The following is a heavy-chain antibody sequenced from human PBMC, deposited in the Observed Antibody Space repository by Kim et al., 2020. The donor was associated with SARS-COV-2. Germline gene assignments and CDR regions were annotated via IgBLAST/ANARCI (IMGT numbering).Heavy chain of an antibody. Sequence: GGSLRLSCAASGFTFSSYWMHWVRQAPGKGLVWVSRINSDGSSTSYADSVKGRFTISRDNAKNTLYLQMNSLRAEDTAVYYCARDAATVVTLDYYYYYGMDVWGQGTTVTVSS. CDR2: INSDGSST. CDR1: GFTFSSYW. V-gene: IGHV3-74*01. CDR3: ARDAATVVTLDYYYYYGMDV. J-gene: IGHJ6*02. D-gene: IGHD4-17*01.